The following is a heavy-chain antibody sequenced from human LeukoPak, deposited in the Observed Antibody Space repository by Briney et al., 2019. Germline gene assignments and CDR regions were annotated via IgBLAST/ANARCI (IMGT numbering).Heavy chain of an antibody. Sequence: SETLSLICSVSGGSISSYYWSWIRQPPGKGLEWIGYIYYSGSTNYNPSLKSRVTISVDTSKNQFSLKLSSVTAADTAVYYCARSPYGDYSWLAWFDPWGQGTLVTVSS. CDR2: IYYSGST. CDR1: GGSISSYY. CDR3: ARSPYGDYSWLAWFDP. D-gene: IGHD4-17*01. J-gene: IGHJ5*02. V-gene: IGHV4-59*01.